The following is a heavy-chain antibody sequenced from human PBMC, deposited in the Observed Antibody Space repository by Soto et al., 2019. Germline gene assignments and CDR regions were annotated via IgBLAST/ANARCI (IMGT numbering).Heavy chain of an antibody. CDR1: GFTFSSYA. D-gene: IGHD3-10*01. V-gene: IGHV3-23*01. J-gene: IGHJ3*02. CDR3: ARPSVLLWFGELYVDAFDI. Sequence: GGSLRLSCAASGFTFSSYAMSWVRQAPGKGLEWVSAISGSSGSTYYADSVKGRFTISRDNAKNTLYLQMNSLRAEDTAVYYCARPSVLLWFGELYVDAFDIWGQGTMVTVSS. CDR2: ISGSSGST.